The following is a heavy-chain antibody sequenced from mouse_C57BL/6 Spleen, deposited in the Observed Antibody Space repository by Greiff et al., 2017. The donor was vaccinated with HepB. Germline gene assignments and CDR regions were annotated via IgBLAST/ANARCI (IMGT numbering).Heavy chain of an antibody. CDR1: GYTFTSYW. Sequence: VQLQESGAELVKPGASVKMSCKASGYTFTSYWITWVKQRPGQGLEWIGDIYPGSGSTNYNEKFKSKATLTVDTSSSTAYMQLSSLTSEDSAVYYCARYYDYDVGVDYWGQGTTLTVSS. V-gene: IGHV1-55*01. J-gene: IGHJ2*01. CDR3: ARYYDYDVGVDY. CDR2: IYPGSGST. D-gene: IGHD2-4*01.